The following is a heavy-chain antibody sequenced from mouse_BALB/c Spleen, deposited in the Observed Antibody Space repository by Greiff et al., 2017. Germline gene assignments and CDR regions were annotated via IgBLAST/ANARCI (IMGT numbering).Heavy chain of an antibody. CDR2: ISYSGST. J-gene: IGHJ4*01. Sequence: EVKLMESGPSLVKPSQTLSLTCSVTGDSITSGYWNWIRKFPGNKLEYMGYISYSGSTYYNPSLKSRISITRDTSKNQYYLQLNSVTTEDTATYYCARRDGPSYAMDYWGQGTSVTVSS. CDR3: ARRDGPSYAMDY. CDR1: GDSITSGY. D-gene: IGHD2-3*01. V-gene: IGHV3-8*02.